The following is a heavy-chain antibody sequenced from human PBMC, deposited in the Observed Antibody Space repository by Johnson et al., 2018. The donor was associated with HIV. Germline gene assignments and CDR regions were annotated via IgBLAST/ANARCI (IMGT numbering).Heavy chain of an antibody. V-gene: IGHV3-30*03. CDR3: ARLQTGLADDAFDI. CDR2: VSYDGSYK. CDR1: GFTFSNYG. J-gene: IGHJ3*02. D-gene: IGHD3-3*02. Sequence: QVQLVESGGGVVQPGRSLRLSCAASGFTFSNYGMHWVRQAPGKGLEWVAVVSYDGSYKDYADSVKGRFTISRDNSKNTRFLQMNSLGAEDTAVYYCARLQTGLADDAFDIWGQGTTVTVSS.